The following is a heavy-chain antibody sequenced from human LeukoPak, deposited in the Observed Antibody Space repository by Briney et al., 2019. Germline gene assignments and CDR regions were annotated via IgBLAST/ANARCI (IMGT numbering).Heavy chain of an antibody. CDR3: AREYGYGFGFGYYYYYMDV. CDR2: ISAYNGNT. D-gene: IGHD3-10*01. CDR1: GYTFTSYG. J-gene: IGHJ6*03. Sequence: ASVKVSCKASGYTFTSYGISWVRQAPGQGLEWMGWISAYNGNTNYAQKLQGRVTMTTDTSTSTAYMELRSLRSDDTAVYYCAREYGYGFGFGYYYYYMDVWGKGTTVTVSS. V-gene: IGHV1-18*01.